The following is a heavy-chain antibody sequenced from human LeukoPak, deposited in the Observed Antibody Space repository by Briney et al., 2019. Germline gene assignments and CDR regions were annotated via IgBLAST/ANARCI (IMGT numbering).Heavy chain of an antibody. V-gene: IGHV3-21*01. CDR2: ISSSSSYI. D-gene: IGHD3-3*02. CDR3: ARARGHFWSGPKANFDY. CDR1: GFTFSTCG. J-gene: IGHJ4*02. Sequence: GGSLRLSCAASGFTFSTCGMNWVRQAPGKGLEWVSSISSSSSYIYYADSVKGRFTISRDNAKNSLYLQMNSLRAEDTAVYYCARARGHFWSGPKANFDYWGQGTLVTVSS.